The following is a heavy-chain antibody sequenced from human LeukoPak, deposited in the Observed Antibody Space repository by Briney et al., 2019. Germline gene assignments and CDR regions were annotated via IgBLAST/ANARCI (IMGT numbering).Heavy chain of an antibody. CDR2: IYYSGST. D-gene: IGHD3-22*01. CDR1: GGSISSSSYY. Sequence: SETLSLTCTVSGGSISSSSYYWGWIRQPPGKGLEWIGSIYYSGSTYYNPSLKSRVTISVDKSKNQFSLKLSSVTAADTAVYYCARGSSGSLDWFDPWGQGTLVTVSS. J-gene: IGHJ5*02. V-gene: IGHV4-39*07. CDR3: ARGSSGSLDWFDP.